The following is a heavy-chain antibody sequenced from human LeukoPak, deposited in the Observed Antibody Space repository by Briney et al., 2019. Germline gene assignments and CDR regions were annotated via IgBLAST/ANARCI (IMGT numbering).Heavy chain of an antibody. Sequence: ASVTVSCKASGYPFDNFGLTWVRQAPGQGLEWMGWISAYNGNTHYAQKFRDRLTMTTDTSTRTAYLELRSLKSDDTAVYYCARDRLGGDLTGESLYWGQGTLVTVSS. V-gene: IGHV1-18*01. D-gene: IGHD4-17*01. CDR3: ARDRLGGDLTGESLY. CDR1: GYPFDNFG. J-gene: IGHJ4*02. CDR2: ISAYNGNT.